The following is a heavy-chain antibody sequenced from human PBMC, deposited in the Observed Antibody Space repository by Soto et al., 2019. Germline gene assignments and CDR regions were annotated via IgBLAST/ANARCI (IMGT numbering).Heavy chain of an antibody. CDR2: ISSSSSYI. V-gene: IGHV3-21*01. D-gene: IGHD1-26*01. Sequence: PGGSLRLSCAASGFTFSSYSMNWVRQAPGKGLEWVSSISSSSSYIYYADSVKGRFTISRDNAKNSLYLQMNSLRAEDTAVYYCANSPRLYRAQSKGVWGQGTTVTVSS. CDR1: GFTFSSYS. CDR3: ANSPRLYRAQSKGV. J-gene: IGHJ6*02.